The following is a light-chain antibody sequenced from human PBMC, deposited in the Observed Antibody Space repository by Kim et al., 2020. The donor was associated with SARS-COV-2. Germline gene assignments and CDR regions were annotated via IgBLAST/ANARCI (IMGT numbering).Light chain of an antibody. J-gene: IGKJ1*01. CDR3: QQYYSYPWT. Sequence: ASTGDRVTITCRASQGISSYLAWYQQKPGKAPKLLIYAASTLQSGVPSRFSGSGSGTDFTLTISCLQSEDFATYYCQQYYSYPWTFGQGTKVEIK. CDR2: AAS. V-gene: IGKV1-8*01. CDR1: QGISSY.